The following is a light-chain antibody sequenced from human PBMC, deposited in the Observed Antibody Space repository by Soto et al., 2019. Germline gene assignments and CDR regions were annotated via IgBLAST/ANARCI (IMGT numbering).Light chain of an antibody. CDR1: QSVSSN. Sequence: EIVMTQSPATLSVSPGERATLSCRASQSVSSNLAWYQQKPGQAPRLLIYAASARATGIPARFSGSGSGTEFTLTISSLQSEDVAVYYCQQYNNWLTFGGGTKVEI. CDR2: AAS. V-gene: IGKV3-15*01. CDR3: QQYNNWLT. J-gene: IGKJ4*01.